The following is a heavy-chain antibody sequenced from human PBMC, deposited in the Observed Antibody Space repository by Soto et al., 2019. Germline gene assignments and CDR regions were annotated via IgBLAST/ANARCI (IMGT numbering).Heavy chain of an antibody. CDR1: GFTISNYG. D-gene: IGHD2-2*01. V-gene: IGHV3-30-3*01. CDR3: ATTRVGPCSSSICFSGIFDGMDV. CDR2: ISYDGTIT. J-gene: IGHJ6*02. Sequence: QVQLVESGGGVVQPGRSLRLSCAASGFTISNYGMHWVRQAPGKGLEWVAVISYDGTITYYADSVKGRFTSSRDNSKNTLDLQMNSLRTEDTAVYYCATTRVGPCSSSICFSGIFDGMDVWGQGTKVTVSS.